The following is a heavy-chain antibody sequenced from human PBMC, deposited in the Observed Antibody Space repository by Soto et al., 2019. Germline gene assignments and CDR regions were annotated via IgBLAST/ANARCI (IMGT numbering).Heavy chain of an antibody. J-gene: IGHJ4*02. CDR3: ARDHRLQQQLVLGSGYYFDY. V-gene: IGHV7-4-1*02. CDR2: INTNTGNP. D-gene: IGHD6-13*01. CDR1: GYTFTSYA. Sequence: ASVKVSCKASGYTFTSYAMNWVRQAPGQGLEWMGWINTNTGNPTYAQGFTGRFVFSLDTSVSTAYLQISSLKAEDTAVYYCARDHRLQQQLVLGSGYYFDYWGQGTLVTVSS.